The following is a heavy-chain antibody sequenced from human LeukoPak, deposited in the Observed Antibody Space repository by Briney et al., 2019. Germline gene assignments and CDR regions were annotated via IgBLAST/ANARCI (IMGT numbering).Heavy chain of an antibody. CDR1: GGSFSGYY. CDR2: INHSGST. Sequence: PSETLSLTCAVYGGSFSGYYWSWIRQPPGKGLEWIGEINHSGSTNYNPSLKSRVTISVDTSKNQFSLKLSSVAAADTAVYYCARGGSAWIKRRPFDYWGQGTLVTVSS. CDR3: ARGGSAWIKRRPFDY. V-gene: IGHV4-34*01. J-gene: IGHJ4*02. D-gene: IGHD2-2*03.